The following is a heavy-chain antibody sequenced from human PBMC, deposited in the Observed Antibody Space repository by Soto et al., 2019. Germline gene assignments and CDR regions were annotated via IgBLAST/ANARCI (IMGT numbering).Heavy chain of an antibody. Sequence: QVQLQQWGAGLLKPSETLSLTCAVFGGSFSGYYWSWIRQTPGKGLEWIGEINDSGSTNNNPSLKSRVTIWVATPKTQSSLKLSSGTAADTAVYYRARGLLLWFGELSRRGGYYYYMDVWGKGTTVTVSS. CDR3: ARGLLLWFGELSRRGGYYYYMDV. J-gene: IGHJ6*03. D-gene: IGHD3-10*01. CDR1: GGSFSGYY. CDR2: INDSGST. V-gene: IGHV4-34*01.